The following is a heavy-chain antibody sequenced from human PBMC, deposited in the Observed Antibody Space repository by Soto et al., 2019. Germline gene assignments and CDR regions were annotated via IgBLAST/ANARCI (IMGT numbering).Heavy chain of an antibody. D-gene: IGHD3-10*01. V-gene: IGHV3-30*04. CDR3: VSPHSESSNAFDL. CDR1: GFSFSHYA. CDR2: ISYDGENQ. J-gene: IGHJ5*02. Sequence: PGGSLRLSCAASGFSFSHYAMHWVRQPPGKGLEWVALISYDGENQYFTGSVRGRFTISRDNSKTAVYLEMNNLRLDDTATYYCVSPHSESSNAFDLWGQGTLVTVSS.